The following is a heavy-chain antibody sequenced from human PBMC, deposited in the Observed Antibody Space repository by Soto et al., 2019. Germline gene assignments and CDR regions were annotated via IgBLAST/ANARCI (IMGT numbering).Heavy chain of an antibody. CDR3: ARGRYGDY. Sequence: QVHLVQSGAEVKKPGASVKVSCKGSGYAFTTYGITWVRQAPGQGLEWMGWISAHNGNTNYAQKLQGRDTVTRDTSTGTAYMELRSLRSDDTAVYYCARGRYGDYWGQGALVTVSS. CDR1: GYAFTTYG. CDR2: ISAHNGNT. J-gene: IGHJ4*02. D-gene: IGHD1-1*01. V-gene: IGHV1-18*01.